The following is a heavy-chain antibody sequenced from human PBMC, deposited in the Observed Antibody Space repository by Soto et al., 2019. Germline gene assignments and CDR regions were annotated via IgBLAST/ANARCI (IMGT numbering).Heavy chain of an antibody. CDR1: GGTFSSYT. CDR3: ARPQTYYGVHGDDAFDI. Sequence: SVKVSCKASGGTFSSYTISWVRQAPGQGLEWMGRIIPILGIANYAQKFQGRVTITADKSTSTAYMELSSLRSEDTAVYYCARPQTYYGVHGDDAFDIWGQGTMVTGSS. CDR2: IIPILGIA. J-gene: IGHJ3*02. D-gene: IGHD4-17*01. V-gene: IGHV1-69*02.